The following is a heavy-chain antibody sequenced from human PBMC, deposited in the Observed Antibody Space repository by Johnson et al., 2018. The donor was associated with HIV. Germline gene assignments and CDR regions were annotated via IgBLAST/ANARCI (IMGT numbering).Heavy chain of an antibody. D-gene: IGHD6-6*01. J-gene: IGHJ3*02. CDR1: GFIFSSYW. CDR2: IKQDGSEN. CDR3: ARAGGSSLAFDI. V-gene: IGHV3-7*01. Sequence: VQLVESGGGLVQPGGSLRLSCAASGFIFSSYWMSWVRQAPGRGLERVANIKQDGSENYYVDSVQGRLHISRDNSKNTRYLQMGSLGAEDMAVYYCARAGGSSLAFDIWGQGTMVTVSS.